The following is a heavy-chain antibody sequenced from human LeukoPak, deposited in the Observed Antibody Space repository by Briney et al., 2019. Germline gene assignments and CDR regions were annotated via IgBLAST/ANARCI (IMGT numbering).Heavy chain of an antibody. CDR1: GYTLTELS. CDR2: FDPEDGET. V-gene: IGHV1-24*01. D-gene: IGHD3-16*02. Sequence: ASVKVSCKVSGYTLTELSMHWVRQAPGKGLEWMGGFDPEDGETIYAQKFQGRVTMTKDTSTDTAYMELSSLRSDDTAVYYCATLYDSVRGSYCSSDYWGQGTLVTVSS. J-gene: IGHJ4*02. CDR3: ATLYDSVRGSYCSSDY.